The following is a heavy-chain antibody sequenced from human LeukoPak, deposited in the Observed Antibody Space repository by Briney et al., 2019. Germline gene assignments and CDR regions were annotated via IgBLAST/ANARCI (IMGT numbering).Heavy chain of an antibody. Sequence: ASVKVSCKASGYTFTSYAMHWVRQAPGQRLEWMGWINAGNGNTKYSQKFQGRVTITRDTSASTAYMELSSLRSEDTAVYYCARASSGPPGYYYGMDVWGQGTTVTVSS. V-gene: IGHV1-3*01. J-gene: IGHJ6*02. CDR1: GYTFTSYA. D-gene: IGHD6-19*01. CDR2: INAGNGNT. CDR3: ARASSGPPGYYYGMDV.